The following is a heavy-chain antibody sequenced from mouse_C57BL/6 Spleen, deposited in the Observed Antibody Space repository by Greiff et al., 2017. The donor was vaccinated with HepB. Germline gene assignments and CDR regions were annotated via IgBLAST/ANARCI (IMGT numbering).Heavy chain of an antibody. J-gene: IGHJ1*03. V-gene: IGHV1-72*01. CDR3: AGIYYDYDEYFDV. Sequence: QVQLQQPGAELVKPGASVKLSCKASGYTFTSYWMHWVKQRPGRGLEWIGRIDTNSGGTKYNEKFKSKATLTVDKPSSTAYMQLSSLTSEDSAVYYCAGIYYDYDEYFDVWGTGTTVTVSS. D-gene: IGHD2-4*01. CDR2: IDTNSGGT. CDR1: GYTFTSYW.